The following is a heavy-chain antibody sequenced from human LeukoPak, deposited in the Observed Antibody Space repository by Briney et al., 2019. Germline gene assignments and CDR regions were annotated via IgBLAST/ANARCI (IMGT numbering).Heavy chain of an antibody. J-gene: IGHJ4*02. CDR2: IYSSGST. D-gene: IGHD3-22*01. Sequence: PGGSLRLSCAASGFTVNSNYMSWVRQAPGKGLEWVSVIYSSGSTYYADSVKGRFTISRDNSKNTLYLQMNSLRAEDTAVYYCAKKGYYDGSGYYMYYFDHWGQGTLVTVSS. CDR3: AKKGYYDGSGYYMYYFDH. CDR1: GFTVNSNY. V-gene: IGHV3-53*01.